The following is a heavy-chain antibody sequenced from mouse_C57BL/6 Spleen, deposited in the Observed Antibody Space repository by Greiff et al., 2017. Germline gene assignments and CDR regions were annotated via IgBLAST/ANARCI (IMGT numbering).Heavy chain of an antibody. D-gene: IGHD1-1*01. Sequence: EVQLQQSGPELVKPGASVKIPCKASGYTFTDYNMDWVKQSHGKSLEWIGDINPNNGGTIYNQKFKGKATLTVDKSSSTAYMELRSLTSEDTAVYSCARKGPPRSSSYTPYFDYWGQGTTLTVSS. CDR3: ARKGPPRSSSYTPYFDY. J-gene: IGHJ2*01. CDR1: GYTFTDYN. V-gene: IGHV1-18*01. CDR2: INPNNGGT.